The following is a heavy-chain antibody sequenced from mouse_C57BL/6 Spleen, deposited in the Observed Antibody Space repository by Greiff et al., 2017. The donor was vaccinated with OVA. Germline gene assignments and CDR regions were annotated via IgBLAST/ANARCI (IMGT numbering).Heavy chain of an antibody. D-gene: IGHD2-4*01. CDR3: ARRYDYPWFAY. CDR1: GYSFTGYY. CDR2: INPSTGGT. V-gene: IGHV1-42*01. Sequence: EVKLVESGPELVKPGASVKISCKASGYSFTGYYMNWVKQSPEKSLEWIGEINPSTGGTTYNQKFKAKATLTVDKSSSTAYMQLKSLTSEDSAVYYCARRYDYPWFAYWGQGTLVTVSA. J-gene: IGHJ3*01.